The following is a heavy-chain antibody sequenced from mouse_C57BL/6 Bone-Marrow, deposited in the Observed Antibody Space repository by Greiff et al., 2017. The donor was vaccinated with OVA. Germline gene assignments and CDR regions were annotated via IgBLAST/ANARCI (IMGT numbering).Heavy chain of an antibody. CDR1: GYTFTSYW. CDR3: ARGDRYGGDN. V-gene: IGHV1-7*01. J-gene: IGHJ2*01. CDR2: INPSSGYT. D-gene: IGHD2-14*01. Sequence: QVQLQQSGAELAKPGASVKLSCKASGYTFTSYWMHWVKQRPGQGLEWIGYINPSSGYTKYNQKFKDKATLTAAKSSRTAYMQLSSLTYEDAPVYYCARGDRYGGDNWGQGTTLTVSP.